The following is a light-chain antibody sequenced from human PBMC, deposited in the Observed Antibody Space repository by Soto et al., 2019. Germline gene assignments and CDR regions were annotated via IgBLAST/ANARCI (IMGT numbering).Light chain of an antibody. Sequence: RPVTVSKVLSCNAFSLQSGVPSRFSGSGSGTDFTLTISGLQPEDFATYYCQQCNSTPWTFGQGTKVDIK. V-gene: IGKV1-39*01. CDR2: NAF. J-gene: IGKJ1*01. CDR3: QQCNSTPWT.